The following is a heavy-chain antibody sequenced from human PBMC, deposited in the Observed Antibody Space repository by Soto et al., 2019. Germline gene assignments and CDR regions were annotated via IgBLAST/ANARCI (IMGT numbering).Heavy chain of an antibody. J-gene: IGHJ6*02. V-gene: IGHV3-15*07. CDR2: IKSQREDEAR. CDR3: ATGGIVGRRWWYYGLDV. Sequence: EVQLAESGGGLVKPGGSLRLSCAASDFSFNKAWMNWVRQAPGKGLEWVARIKSQREDEARDYAAPVQGRFTISRDDSKDTVYLEMNDLQTDDTAVYYCATGGIVGRRWWYYGLDVWGQGTTVTVSS. D-gene: IGHD2-15*01. CDR1: DFSFNKAW.